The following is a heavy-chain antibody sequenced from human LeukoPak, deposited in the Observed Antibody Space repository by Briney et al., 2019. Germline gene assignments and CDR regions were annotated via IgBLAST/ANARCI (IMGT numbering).Heavy chain of an antibody. J-gene: IGHJ4*02. CDR1: GGSFSPYY. CDR2: INHSEST. CDR3: ARGGFYCGGDCYVDY. V-gene: IGHV4-34*01. D-gene: IGHD2-21*02. Sequence: KPSETLSLTCAVYGGSFSPYYWSWIRQPPGKGLEWIGEINHSESTNYNPSLKSRVTISVDTSKNQFSLRLSSVTAADTAVYYCARGGFYCGGDCYVDYWGQGTLVTVSS.